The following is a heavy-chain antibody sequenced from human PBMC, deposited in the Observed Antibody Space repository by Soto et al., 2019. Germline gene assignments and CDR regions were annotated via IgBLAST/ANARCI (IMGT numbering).Heavy chain of an antibody. V-gene: IGHV1-69*13. CDR1: GGTFSSYA. J-gene: IGHJ6*02. CDR2: IIPIFGTA. D-gene: IGHD6-13*01. CDR3: AKECIAANYYYYGMDA. Sequence: SVKVSCKASGGTFSSYAISWVRQAPGQGLEWMGGIIPIFGTANYAQKFQGRVTITADESTSTAYMELSSLRSEDTAVYYCAKECIAANYYYYGMDAWGQGPTVTVSS.